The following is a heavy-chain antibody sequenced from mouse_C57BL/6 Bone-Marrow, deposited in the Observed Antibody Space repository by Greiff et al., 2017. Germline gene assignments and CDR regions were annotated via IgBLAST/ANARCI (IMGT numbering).Heavy chain of an antibody. J-gene: IGHJ2*01. V-gene: IGHV3-6*01. CDR2: ISYGGSN. CDR1: GYSITSGYY. CDR3: ARRQLRPYYFDY. D-gene: IGHD3-2*02. Sequence: EESGPGLVKPSQSLSLTCSVTGYSITSGYYWNWIRQFPGNKLEWMGYISYGGSNNYNPSLKNRISITSDTSKNQFFLKLNSVTTEDTDTYYGARRQLRPYYFDYWGQGTTLTVAS.